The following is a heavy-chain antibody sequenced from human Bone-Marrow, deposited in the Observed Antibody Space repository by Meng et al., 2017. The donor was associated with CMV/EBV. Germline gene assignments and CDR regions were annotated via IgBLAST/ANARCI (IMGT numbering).Heavy chain of an antibody. J-gene: IGHJ4*02. CDR2: IKQDGSGK. D-gene: IGHD7-27*01. CDR3: ARMGTDY. Sequence: ESLKISCAASGFTFSSYWMSWVRQAPGKGLEWVANIKQDGSGKYYVDSVKGRFTISRDNAKNSLYLQMNSLRAEDTAVYYCARMGTDYWGQGTLVTVSS. V-gene: IGHV3-7*01. CDR1: GFTFSSYW.